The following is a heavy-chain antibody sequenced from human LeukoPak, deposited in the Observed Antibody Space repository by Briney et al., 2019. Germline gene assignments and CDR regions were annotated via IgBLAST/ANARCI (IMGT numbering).Heavy chain of an antibody. CDR1: GFTFSSYW. CDR3: AREGYYGSGSPPSLYFDY. V-gene: IGHV3-30*03. J-gene: IGHJ4*02. Sequence: PGGSLRLSCAASGFTFSSYWMYWVRQAPGKGLEWVAVTSSDLNVKLYADSVKGRFTISRDNSRSTLYLQMNSLRPEDTAIYYCAREGYYGSGSPPSLYFDYWGQGTLVTVSS. CDR2: TSSDLNVK. D-gene: IGHD3-10*01.